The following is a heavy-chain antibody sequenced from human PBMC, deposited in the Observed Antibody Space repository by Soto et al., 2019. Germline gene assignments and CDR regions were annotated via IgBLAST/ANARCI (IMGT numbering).Heavy chain of an antibody. Sequence: EVQLLESGGGLVQPGGALKLSCAASGFTFPWYAMSWVRQAPGKGLEWVSTISGSGDSTYYADSVKGRFTISRDNQKNILHLQMSSLRAEDTAVYYCAKDPQQQLVPETFDYWGQGALVTVSS. CDR3: AKDPQQQLVPETFDY. D-gene: IGHD6-13*01. J-gene: IGHJ4*02. CDR1: GFTFPWYA. V-gene: IGHV3-23*01. CDR2: ISGSGDST.